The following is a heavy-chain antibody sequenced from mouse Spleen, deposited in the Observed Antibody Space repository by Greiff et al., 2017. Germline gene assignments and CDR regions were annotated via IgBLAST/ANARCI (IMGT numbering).Heavy chain of an antibody. Sequence: QVTLKESGPELVKPGASVKISCKASGYAFSSSWMNWVKQRPGKGLEWIGRIYPGDGDTNYNGKFKGKATLTADKSSSTAYMQLSSLTSEDSAVYFCARSLLGYGSTFFDYWGQGTTLTVSS. D-gene: IGHD1-1*01. J-gene: IGHJ2*01. CDR3: ARSLLGYGSTFFDY. V-gene: IGHV1-82*01. CDR2: IYPGDGDT. CDR1: GYAFSSSW.